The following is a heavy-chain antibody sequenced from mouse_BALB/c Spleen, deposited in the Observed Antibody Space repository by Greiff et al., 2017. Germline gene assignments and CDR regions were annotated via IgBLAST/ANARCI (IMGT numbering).Heavy chain of an antibody. CDR2: INPSDSYT. CDR1: GYTFTSYW. J-gene: IGHJ4*01. CDR3: TRGDLTTVAMDY. Sequence: QVQLQQPGAELVKPGASVKMSCKASGYTFTSYWMHWVKQRPGQGLEWIGTINPSDSYTSYNQKFKGKATLTVDTSSSTAYMQLSSLTSEDSAVYYCTRGDLTTVAMDYWGQGTSVTVSS. D-gene: IGHD1-1*01. V-gene: IGHV1S127*01.